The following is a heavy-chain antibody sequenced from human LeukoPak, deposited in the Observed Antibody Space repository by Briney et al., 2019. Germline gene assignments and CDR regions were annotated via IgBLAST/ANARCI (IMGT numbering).Heavy chain of an antibody. Sequence: TGGSLRLSCEVSGINFRKYWMTWVRQAPGKGLEWVASISEDGSREWYVDSVKGRLTVSRDNAKNALYLQVNSLRVDDTAVYYCTRDYSNARDYWGQGTLVTVSS. CDR1: GINFRKYW. V-gene: IGHV3-7*01. J-gene: IGHJ4*02. CDR2: ISEDGSRE. D-gene: IGHD2-21*01. CDR3: TRDYSNARDY.